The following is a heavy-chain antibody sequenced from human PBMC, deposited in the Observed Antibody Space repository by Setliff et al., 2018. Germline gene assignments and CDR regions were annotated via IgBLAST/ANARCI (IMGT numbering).Heavy chain of an antibody. CDR3: ARNGMSYSTSSDGYSFDY. Sequence: PGGSLRLSCTASGFSYSNCWVSWVRQAPGKGLEWLASINPHASEKYYADSVKGRFTISRDNAKNTLYLQMNSLSAEDTAFYYCARNGMSYSTSSDGYSFDYWGQGTLVTVSS. D-gene: IGHD6-6*01. CDR2: INPHASEK. J-gene: IGHJ4*02. V-gene: IGHV3-7*03. CDR1: GFSYSNCW.